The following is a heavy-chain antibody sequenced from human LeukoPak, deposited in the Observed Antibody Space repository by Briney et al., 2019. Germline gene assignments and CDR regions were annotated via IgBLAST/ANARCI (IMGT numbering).Heavy chain of an antibody. V-gene: IGHV1-2*02. CDR3: VRDRTKYCSSTSCPLDY. D-gene: IGHD2-2*01. J-gene: IGHJ4*02. CDR2: INPNSGGT. Sequence: ASVKVSCKASGYMFIGHYMHWVRQAPGQGLEWMGWINPNSGGTKYAQKFQGRVTMTRDTSISTAYMELSRLRSDDTAVYYCVRDRTKYCSSTSCPLDYWGQGTLVTVSS. CDR1: GYMFIGHY.